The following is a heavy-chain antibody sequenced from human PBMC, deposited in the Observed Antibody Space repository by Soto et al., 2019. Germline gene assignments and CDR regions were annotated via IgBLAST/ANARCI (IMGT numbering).Heavy chain of an antibody. D-gene: IGHD6-6*01. CDR3: ARDTRVYLRGNNWFDP. CDR2: MNPNSGNT. CDR1: GYSYTSYA. V-gene: IGHV1-8*01. J-gene: IGHJ5*02. Sequence: GASVKVSCKASGYSYTSYAINSLRQATRQGLEWMGWMNPNSGNTGYAQKFQGRVTMTTNTSISTAYMELRSLRSDDTAVYFCARDTRVYLRGNNWFDPWGQGTLVTVSS.